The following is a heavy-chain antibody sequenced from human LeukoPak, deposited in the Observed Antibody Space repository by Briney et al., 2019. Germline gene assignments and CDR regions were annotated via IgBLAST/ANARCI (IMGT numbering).Heavy chain of an antibody. CDR3: ARLKGYSSGWYPSYYFDY. D-gene: IGHD6-19*01. Sequence: SETLSLTCTVSGGSISSYYWSWIRQPPGKGLEWIGYIYYTGSTNYNPSLQSRVTISVDTSKNQFSLKLSSVTAADTAMYYCARLKGYSSGWYPSYYFDYWGQGTLVTVSS. CDR1: GGSISSYY. V-gene: IGHV4-59*08. CDR2: IYYTGST. J-gene: IGHJ4*02.